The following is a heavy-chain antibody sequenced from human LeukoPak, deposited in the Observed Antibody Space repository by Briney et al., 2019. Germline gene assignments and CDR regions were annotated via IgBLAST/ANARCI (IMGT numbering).Heavy chain of an antibody. CDR3: AKSSGSGRYPLDY. V-gene: IGHV3-23*01. D-gene: IGHD3-10*01. Sequence: GGSLRLSCAASGFTFSSYAMSWVRQAPGKGLEWVSGISGSGGSTYYADSVKGRFTISRDNSKNTLYLQMNSLGAEDTAVYYCAKSSGSGRYPLDYWGQGTPVTVSS. J-gene: IGHJ4*02. CDR2: ISGSGGST. CDR1: GFTFSSYA.